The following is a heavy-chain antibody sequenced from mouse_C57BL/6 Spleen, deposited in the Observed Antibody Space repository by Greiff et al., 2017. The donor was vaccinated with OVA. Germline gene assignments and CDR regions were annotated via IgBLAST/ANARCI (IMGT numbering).Heavy chain of an antibody. V-gene: IGHV14-2*01. J-gene: IGHJ3*01. Sequence: DVKLQESGAELVKPGASVKLSCTASGFNIKDYYMHWVKQRTEQGLEWIGRIDPEDGETKYAPKFQGKATITADTSSNTAYLQLSSLTSEDTAVYYCVRGLYSSFAYWGQGTLVTVSA. CDR2: IDPEDGET. CDR3: VRGLYSSFAY. CDR1: GFNIKDYY. D-gene: IGHD2-5*01.